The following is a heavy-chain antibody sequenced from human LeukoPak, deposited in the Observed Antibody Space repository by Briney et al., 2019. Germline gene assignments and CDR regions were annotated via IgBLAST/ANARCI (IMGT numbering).Heavy chain of an antibody. CDR3: ARGGGLDV. Sequence: GGSLRLSCAAFGFTFSSYWMNWARQAPGKGLEWVASINHNGNVNYYVDSVKGRFTISRDNAKNSLYLQMSNLRAEDTAVYFCARGGGLDVWGQGATVTVSS. V-gene: IGHV3-7*03. D-gene: IGHD3-16*01. CDR1: GFTFSSYW. CDR2: INHNGNVN. J-gene: IGHJ6*02.